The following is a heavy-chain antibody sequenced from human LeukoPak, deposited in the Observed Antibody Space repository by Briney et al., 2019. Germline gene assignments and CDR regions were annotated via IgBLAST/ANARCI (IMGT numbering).Heavy chain of an antibody. V-gene: IGHV1-2*02. J-gene: IGHJ4*02. CDR1: GYTFTGYY. D-gene: IGHD2-2*01. Sequence: GASVKVSCKASGYTFTGYYMHWVRQAPGQGLEWMGWINPNSGGTNYAQKFQGRVSMTRDTSISTAYMELSSLRYDDTAVYYCARDIRLVPAAREVDYWGQGTLVTVSS. CDR3: ARDIRLVPAAREVDY. CDR2: INPNSGGT.